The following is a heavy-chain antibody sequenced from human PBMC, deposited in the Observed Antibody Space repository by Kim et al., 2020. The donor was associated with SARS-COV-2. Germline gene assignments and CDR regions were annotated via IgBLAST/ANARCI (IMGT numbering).Heavy chain of an antibody. D-gene: IGHD3-16*02. J-gene: IGHJ6*02. V-gene: IGHV3-33*01. Sequence: GGSLRLSCAASGFTFSSYGMHWVRQAPGKGLEWVAVIWYDGSNKYYADSVKGRFTISRDNSKNTLYLQMNSLRAEDTAVYYCARDLPAPNYVWGSYRYTYYYYGMDVWGQGTTVTVSS. CDR1: GFTFSSYG. CDR3: ARDLPAPNYVWGSYRYTYYYYGMDV. CDR2: IWYDGSNK.